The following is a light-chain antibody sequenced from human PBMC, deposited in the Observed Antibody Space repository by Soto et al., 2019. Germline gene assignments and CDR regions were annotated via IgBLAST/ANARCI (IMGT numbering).Light chain of an antibody. CDR3: QQYKNYLT. Sequence: DIQMTQSPSTLSASVGDRVTITCRASQSISTWLAWYQQKPGKAPKVLIYDASSLESGVPSRFRGSGSGTEFTLTISRLHPDDFSTYYCQQYKNYLTFGPGTKVDIK. CDR2: DAS. CDR1: QSISTW. V-gene: IGKV1-5*01. J-gene: IGKJ3*01.